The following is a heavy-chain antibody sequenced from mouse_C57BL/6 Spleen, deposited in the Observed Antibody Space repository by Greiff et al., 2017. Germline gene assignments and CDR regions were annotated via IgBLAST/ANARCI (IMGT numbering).Heavy chain of an antibody. CDR3: PYYYGYAMDY. J-gene: IGHJ4*01. D-gene: IGHD1-1*01. CDR1: GFTFSNYW. V-gene: IGHV6-3*01. CDR2: IRLKSDNYAT. Sequence: EVQLVESGGGLVQPGGSMKLSCVASGFTFSNYWMNWVRQSPEKGLEWVAQIRLKSDNYATHYAESVKGRFTISRDDSKSSVYLQMNNLRAEDTGSYYCPYYYGYAMDYWGQGTSVTVSS.